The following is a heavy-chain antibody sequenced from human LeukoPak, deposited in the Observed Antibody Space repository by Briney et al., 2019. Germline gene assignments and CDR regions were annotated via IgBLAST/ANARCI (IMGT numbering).Heavy chain of an antibody. Sequence: PGGSLRLSCEASGFXFTNAYISWVRQSPGKGLEWIGRIKSKTDGGTTDYAAPLKGGFTISRDDSENTLYLQMNSLKTEDTAVYYCTTVFAYGPDYWGQGTLVTVSS. V-gene: IGHV3-15*01. CDR2: IKSKTDGGTT. CDR1: GFXFTNAY. D-gene: IGHD3-10*01. CDR3: TTVFAYGPDY. J-gene: IGHJ4*02.